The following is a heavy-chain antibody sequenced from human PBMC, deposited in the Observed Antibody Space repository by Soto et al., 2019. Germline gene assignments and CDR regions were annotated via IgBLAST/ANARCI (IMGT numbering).Heavy chain of an antibody. CDR2: IYYNGNT. V-gene: IGHV4-59*01. Sequence: SETLSLTCTVSGGSLSSFYWSWIRQPPGKGLEWIGYIYYNGNTNYSPSLKSRVTMSVDTSKNQVFLKLTSVTAADTAVYFCARGGWYVDYWGQGTLVTVSS. J-gene: IGHJ4*02. CDR1: GGSLSSFY. CDR3: ARGGWYVDY. D-gene: IGHD6-19*01.